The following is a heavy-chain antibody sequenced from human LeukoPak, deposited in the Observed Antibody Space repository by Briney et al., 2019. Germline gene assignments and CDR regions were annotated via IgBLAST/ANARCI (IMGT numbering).Heavy chain of an antibody. J-gene: IGHJ4*02. V-gene: IGHV3-30*03. CDR1: GFTFSSYG. CDR2: ISYDGSNK. D-gene: IGHD5-12*01. Sequence: GGSLRLSCAASGFTFSSYGMHWVRQAPGKGLEWVAVISYDGSNKYYADSVKGRFTISRDNSKNTLYLQMNSLRSDDTAVYYCATASSRANYWGQGTLVTVSS. CDR3: ATASSRANY.